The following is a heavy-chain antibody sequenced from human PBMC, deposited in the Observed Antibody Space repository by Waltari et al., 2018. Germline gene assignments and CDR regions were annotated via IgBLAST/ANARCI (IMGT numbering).Heavy chain of an antibody. V-gene: IGHV1-2*02. CDR2: INPKNGAT. Sequence: QVQLVQSGVEVKKPGASVRVSCKASGYTFTVYYLHWIRQAPGQGPEWMGWINPKNGATKYAQKFQCRVTRTRDTSINTADLEVTSDDTAVYYCARDRWGESHGYGYWGRGTLVTVSS. CDR3: ARDRWGESHGYGY. D-gene: IGHD7-27*01. J-gene: IGHJ4*02. CDR1: GYTFTVYY.